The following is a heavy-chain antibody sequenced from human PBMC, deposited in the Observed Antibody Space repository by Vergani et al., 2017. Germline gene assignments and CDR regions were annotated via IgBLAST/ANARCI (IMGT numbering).Heavy chain of an antibody. D-gene: IGHD3-9*01. V-gene: IGHV2-26*01. CDR2: IFSNDEK. CDR3: ARIAFDILTDVMLFDI. CDR1: GFSLSNARMG. Sequence: QVTLKESGPVLVKPTETLTLTFTVSGFSLSNARMGVSWLRQPPGKALEWLAHIFSNDEKSYSTSLKSRLTISKDTSKSQVVLTMTNMDPVDTATYYCARIAFDILTDVMLFDIWGQGTMVTVSS. J-gene: IGHJ3*02.